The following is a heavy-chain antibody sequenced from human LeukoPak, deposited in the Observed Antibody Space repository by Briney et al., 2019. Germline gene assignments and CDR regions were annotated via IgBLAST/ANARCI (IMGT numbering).Heavy chain of an antibody. CDR3: ARVGAVADNYYYGMDV. V-gene: IGHV3-30-3*01. Sequence: GRCLRPSRAASGLSFSSYAIHSVSQPPGKWLEWVAVISYDGSNKYYADSVKGRFTISRDNSKNPLYLQMNSLRAEDTAVYYCARVGAVADNYYYGMDVWGQGTTVTVSS. J-gene: IGHJ6*02. CDR1: GLSFSSYA. D-gene: IGHD6-19*01. CDR2: ISYDGSNK.